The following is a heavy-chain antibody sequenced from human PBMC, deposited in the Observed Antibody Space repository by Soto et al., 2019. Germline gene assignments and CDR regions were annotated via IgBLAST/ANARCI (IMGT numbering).Heavy chain of an antibody. D-gene: IGHD1-7*01. V-gene: IGHV3-23*01. Sequence: EVQLLESGGGLVQPGGSLRLSCAASGFTFSSYAMSWVRQAPGKGLELVSAISGSGGSTYYADSVKGRFTISRDNSKHTLYMQMNSLRAEDTAVYYCAKDRLSRNYVPLWYFDPWGRGTLVTVSS. CDR3: AKDRLSRNYVPLWYFDP. CDR2: ISGSGGST. J-gene: IGHJ2*01. CDR1: GFTFSSYA.